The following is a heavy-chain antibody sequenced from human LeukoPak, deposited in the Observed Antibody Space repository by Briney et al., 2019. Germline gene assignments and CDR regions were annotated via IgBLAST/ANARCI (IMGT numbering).Heavy chain of an antibody. CDR3: ASQTDYYFDY. D-gene: IGHD2-21*02. V-gene: IGHV4-39*01. Sequence: SETLSLTCTVSGGSISSSRYYWGWIRQPPGKGLEWIGSMYYSGSTYYNPSLESRLTISVDTSKNQFSLKLSSVTAADTAVYYCASQTDYYFDYWGQGTLVTVSS. CDR1: GGSISSSRYY. CDR2: MYYSGST. J-gene: IGHJ4*02.